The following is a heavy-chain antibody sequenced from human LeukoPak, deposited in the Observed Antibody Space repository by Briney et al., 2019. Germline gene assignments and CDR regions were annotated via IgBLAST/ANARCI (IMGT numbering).Heavy chain of an antibody. CDR3: ARSGYSYAYFDY. D-gene: IGHD5-18*01. J-gene: IGHJ4*02. CDR1: GGTFSSYA. V-gene: IGHV1-69*05. CDR2: IIPIFGTA. Sequence: GASVKVSCKASGGTFSSYAISWVRQAPGQGLEWMGGIIPIFGTANYAQKFQGRVTITTDESTSTAYMELSSLRSEDTAVYYCARSGYSYAYFDYWGQGTLVTVSS.